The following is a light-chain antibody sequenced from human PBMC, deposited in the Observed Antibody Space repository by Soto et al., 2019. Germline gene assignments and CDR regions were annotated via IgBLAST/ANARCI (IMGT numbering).Light chain of an antibody. CDR2: GAS. CDR1: QSVSSN. V-gene: IGKV3-15*01. CDR3: QQYHSWPPIT. Sequence: EIVMTQSPATLSVSPGERVTVSCRASQSVSSNLAWYQHKPGQSPRLLIYGASTRATGIPARFSGSGSGTEFTLTISGLQSEDFAVYYCQQYHSWPPITFGQGTRLEIK. J-gene: IGKJ5*01.